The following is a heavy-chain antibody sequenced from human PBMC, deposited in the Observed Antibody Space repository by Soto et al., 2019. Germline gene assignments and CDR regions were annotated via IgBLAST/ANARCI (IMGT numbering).Heavy chain of an antibody. CDR1: EFTFSTYA. Sequence: VGSLRLSCAASEFTFSTYAMSWVRQAPGKGLEWVSSIGSGGSPTYYADSVKGRFTISRDNSKNALYLQMNSLRAEDTAVYYCAKGALSTYFDWGQGTLVTVSS. J-gene: IGHJ4*02. CDR2: IGSGGSPT. CDR3: AKGALSTYFD. D-gene: IGHD3-9*01. V-gene: IGHV3-23*01.